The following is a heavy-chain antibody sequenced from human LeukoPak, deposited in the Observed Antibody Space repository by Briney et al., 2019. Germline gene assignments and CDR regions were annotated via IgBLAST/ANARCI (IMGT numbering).Heavy chain of an antibody. D-gene: IGHD5-24*01. Sequence: GGSLRLSCAASGFTFSSYSMNWVRQAPGKGLEWVSSISDTSSYIFYADSVKGRFTISRDNAKNSLSLQMNSLRAEDTAVYYCATDAYNYYYYGLDVWGQGTTVTVSS. CDR1: GFTFSSYS. V-gene: IGHV3-21*01. CDR3: ATDAYNYYYYGLDV. CDR2: ISDTSSYI. J-gene: IGHJ6*02.